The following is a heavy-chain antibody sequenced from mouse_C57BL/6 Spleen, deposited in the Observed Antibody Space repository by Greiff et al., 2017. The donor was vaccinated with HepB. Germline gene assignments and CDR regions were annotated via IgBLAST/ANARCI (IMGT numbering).Heavy chain of an antibody. CDR3: AREWDYYGSSSY. Sequence: EVQLQQSGPGLVKPSQSLSLTCSVTGYSITSGYYWNWIRQFPGNKLEWMGYISYDGSNNYNPSLKNRISITRDTSKNQFFLKLNSVTTEDTATYYCAREWDYYGSSSYWGQGTTLTVSS. CDR2: ISYDGSN. D-gene: IGHD1-1*01. V-gene: IGHV3-6*01. J-gene: IGHJ2*01. CDR1: GYSITSGYY.